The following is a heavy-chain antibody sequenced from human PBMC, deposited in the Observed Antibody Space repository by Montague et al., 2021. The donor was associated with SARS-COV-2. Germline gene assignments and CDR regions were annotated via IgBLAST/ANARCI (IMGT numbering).Heavy chain of an antibody. J-gene: IGHJ4*02. CDR1: GGSISSTSFF. D-gene: IGHD6-19*01. CDR2: MYSSGTT. Sequence: SETLSLACSVSGGSISSTSFFWAWIRQPPGKGLEWVGSMYSSGTTYYNPSLKSRVTISGDTSRNPLSVRLSSVTAADTAVYYWARSTSGWLIYWGQGTLVTVAS. CDR3: ARSTSGWLIY. V-gene: IGHV4-39*01.